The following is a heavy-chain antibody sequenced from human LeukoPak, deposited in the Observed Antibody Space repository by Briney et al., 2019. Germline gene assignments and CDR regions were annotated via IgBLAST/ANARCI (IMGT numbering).Heavy chain of an antibody. Sequence: VSVKVSCKASGYTFTDFGISWVRQAPGQGLEWMGWISAYNGNINYAENLQGRVTMTTDTSTNTAYMELRSLKSDDTAVYYCTRDCSGGSCYLVPSRFDPWGQGTLVTVSS. J-gene: IGHJ5*02. CDR3: TRDCSGGSCYLVPSRFDP. D-gene: IGHD2-15*01. CDR2: ISAYNGNI. V-gene: IGHV1-18*01. CDR1: GYTFTDFG.